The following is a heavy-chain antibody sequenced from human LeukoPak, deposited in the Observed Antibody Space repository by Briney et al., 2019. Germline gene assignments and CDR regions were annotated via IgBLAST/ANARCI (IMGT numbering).Heavy chain of an antibody. CDR2: ISAYSGNT. V-gene: IGHV1-18*04. CDR3: ARDGYCSGGSCYNSRYGTDV. Sequence: ASVKVSCKASGYTFASYGITWVRQAPGQGLEWMGWISAYSGNTDYAQKLQGRVTMTTDTSTSTAYMELRSLRSDDTAVYYCARDGYCSGGSCYNSRYGTDVWGKGTTVTVSS. CDR1: GYTFASYG. D-gene: IGHD2-15*01. J-gene: IGHJ6*04.